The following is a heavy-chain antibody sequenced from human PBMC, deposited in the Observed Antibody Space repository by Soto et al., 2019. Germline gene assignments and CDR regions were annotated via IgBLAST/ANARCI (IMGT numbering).Heavy chain of an antibody. CDR3: VRVGVGIGNHFDS. V-gene: IGHV4-59*01. Sequence: QVQLQESGPGLVKPSETLSLTCSVSNGSISGFYWTWIRQPPGKILEWIGYIHYSGRTDYNPSLTSRATMSVEPSKIQFSLNLKYITAADTAVYYCVRVGVGIGNHFDSWGRGTLVTVSS. CDR2: IHYSGRT. CDR1: NGSISGFY. D-gene: IGHD1-26*01. J-gene: IGHJ4*02.